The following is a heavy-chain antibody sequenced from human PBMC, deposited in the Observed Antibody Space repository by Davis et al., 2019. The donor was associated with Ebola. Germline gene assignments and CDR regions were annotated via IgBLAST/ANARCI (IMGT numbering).Heavy chain of an antibody. D-gene: IGHD6-25*01. V-gene: IGHV3-9*01. CDR2: ISWNSGSI. Sequence: SLKISCAASGFIFNTYWMTWVRQAPGKGLEWVSGISWNSGSIGYADSVKGRFTISRDNAKNSLYLQMNSLRAEDTALYYCAKDISGLARYYFDYWGQGTLVTVSS. CDR1: GFIFNTYW. J-gene: IGHJ4*02. CDR3: AKDISGLARYYFDY.